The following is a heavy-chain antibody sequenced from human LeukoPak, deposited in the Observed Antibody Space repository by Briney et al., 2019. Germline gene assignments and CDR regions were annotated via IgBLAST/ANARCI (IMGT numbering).Heavy chain of an antibody. CDR1: GFTFSGYT. CDR2: VSGSGDKT. J-gene: IGHJ4*02. Sequence: GGSLRFSCAASGFTFSGYTMSWVRQAPGKGLEWVSAVSGSGDKTYYADSVKGRFTISRDNSKGTLYLQMNSLRAEDTALYYCARDFYDSSGYYYDYWGQGTLVTVSS. CDR3: ARDFYDSSGYYYDY. V-gene: IGHV3-23*01. D-gene: IGHD3-22*01.